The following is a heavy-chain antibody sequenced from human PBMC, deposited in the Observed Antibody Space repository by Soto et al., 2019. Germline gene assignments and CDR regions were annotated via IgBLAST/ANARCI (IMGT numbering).Heavy chain of an antibody. V-gene: IGHV1-2*04. J-gene: IGHJ3*02. CDR2: INPNSGGT. Sequence: ASVKVSCKASGYTFTGYYMHWVRQAPGQGLEWMGWINPNSGGTNYAQKFQGWVTMTRDTSISTAYMELSRLRSDDTAVYYCARPSIGDSSGYYYFLERLVHDAFDIWGQGTMVTVSS. CDR1: GYTFTGYY. D-gene: IGHD3-22*01. CDR3: ARPSIGDSSGYYYFLERLVHDAFDI.